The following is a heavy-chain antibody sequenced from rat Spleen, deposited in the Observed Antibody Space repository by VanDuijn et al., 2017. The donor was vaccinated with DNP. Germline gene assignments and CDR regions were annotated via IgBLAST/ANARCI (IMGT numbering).Heavy chain of an antibody. D-gene: IGHD3-2*01. V-gene: IGHV2-32*01. CDR2: MWSDGDT. CDR1: GFSLSIFH. CDR3: ARGTPDFDY. Sequence: QVQLRESGPGLVQPSQTLSLTCTASGFSLSIFHVHWVRQPPGKGLEWLGVMWSDGDTSSNSGLKSRMSITRDTSKSQVFLNMNSLKAEDTATYYCARGTPDFDYWGQGVMVTVSS. J-gene: IGHJ2*01.